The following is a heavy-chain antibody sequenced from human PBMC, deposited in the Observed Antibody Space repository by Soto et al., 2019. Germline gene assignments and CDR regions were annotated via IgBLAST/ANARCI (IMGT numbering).Heavy chain of an antibody. J-gene: IGHJ4*02. CDR1: GCSISSYY. Sequence: SGTLALTCTVSGCSISSYYWSWIRQPPGKGLEWIGSIYFDGTTHYNPSLKSRVTISVDPSKNQFSLTLSPVTAADTAVYYCAVGQYLAWSPYWGQGALVTVSS. V-gene: IGHV4-59*05. D-gene: IGHD2-15*01. CDR3: AVGQYLAWSPY. CDR2: IYFDGTT.